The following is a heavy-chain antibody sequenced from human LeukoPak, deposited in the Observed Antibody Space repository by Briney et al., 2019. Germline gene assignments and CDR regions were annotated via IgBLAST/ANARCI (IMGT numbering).Heavy chain of an antibody. CDR1: RFTFSKYW. Sequence: PGGSLRLSCEASRFTFSKYWMSWVRQAPGKGREWVANIKQDGSEQNYVDSVKGRFTISRDNAKNSLYLRMDSLRAEDTAVYYCATGYSSGWYFYFQYWGQGTLVTVSS. CDR3: ATGYSSGWYFYFQY. V-gene: IGHV3-7*01. CDR2: IKQDGSEQ. J-gene: IGHJ1*01. D-gene: IGHD6-19*01.